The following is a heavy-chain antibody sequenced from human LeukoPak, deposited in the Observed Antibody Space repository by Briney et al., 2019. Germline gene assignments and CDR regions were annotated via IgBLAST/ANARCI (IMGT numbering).Heavy chain of an antibody. CDR3: ARAFDSSGYYLDY. J-gene: IGHJ4*02. D-gene: IGHD3-22*01. Sequence: ASVKVSCKASGYTFTSYYMHWVRQAPGQGLEWMGIINPSGGSTSYAQKFQGRVTITADRSTTTAYMELSSLRSEDTAVYYCARAFDSSGYYLDYWGQGTLVTVSS. V-gene: IGHV1-46*01. CDR2: INPSGGST. CDR1: GYTFTSYY.